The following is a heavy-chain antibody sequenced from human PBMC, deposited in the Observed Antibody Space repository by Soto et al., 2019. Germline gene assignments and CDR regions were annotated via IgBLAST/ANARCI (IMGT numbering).Heavy chain of an antibody. V-gene: IGHV3-15*07. CDR1: GFTFSNAW. CDR3: TTWVGWNYEGGYYYYGMNV. CDR2: IKSKTDGGTT. D-gene: IGHD1-7*01. Sequence: EVQLVESGGGLVKPGGSLRLSCAASGFTFSNAWMNWVRQAPGKGLEWVGRIKSKTDGGTTDYATPVKGRFTISRDDSKNTLYLQMNSLKTEDTAVYYCTTWVGWNYEGGYYYYGMNVWGQWTTVTVSS. J-gene: IGHJ6*02.